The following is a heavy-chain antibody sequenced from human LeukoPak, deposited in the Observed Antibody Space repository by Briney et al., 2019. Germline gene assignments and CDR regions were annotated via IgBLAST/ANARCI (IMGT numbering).Heavy chain of an antibody. J-gene: IGHJ6*04. Sequence: GGSLRLSCAASGFTFSSYAMHWVRQAPGKGLEWVSYISSSGSTIYYADSVKGRFTISRDNAKNSLYLQMNSLRAENTAVYYCAELGITMIGGVWGKGTTVTISS. CDR3: AELGITMIGGV. CDR1: GFTFSSYA. V-gene: IGHV3-48*03. D-gene: IGHD3-10*02. CDR2: ISSSGSTI.